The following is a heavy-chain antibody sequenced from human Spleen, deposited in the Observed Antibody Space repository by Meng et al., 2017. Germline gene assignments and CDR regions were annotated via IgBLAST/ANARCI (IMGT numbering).Heavy chain of an antibody. CDR2: INHSGST. CDR1: NGAFNGYY. Sequence: QVQLQQWGAGLLKPSGTLSRTCAVYNGAFNGYYWTWIRQPPGKGLEWIGEINHSGSTNYNPSLKGRVTILVDSSKNQFSLRLNSVTAADTAMYYCARGGLYSGSYCRYWGQGSLVTVSS. CDR3: ARGGLYSGSYCRY. J-gene: IGHJ4*02. D-gene: IGHD1-26*01. V-gene: IGHV4-34*01.